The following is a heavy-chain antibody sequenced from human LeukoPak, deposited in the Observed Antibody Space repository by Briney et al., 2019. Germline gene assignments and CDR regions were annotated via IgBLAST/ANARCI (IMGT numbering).Heavy chain of an antibody. V-gene: IGHV3-53*01. CDR1: GFTVSSNY. CDR2: IYSGGRT. CDR3: AKDNYYGDYEVTSIFGVD. D-gene: IGHD4-17*01. Sequence: GGSLRLSCAASGFTVSSNYMSWVRQAPGKGLEWVSVIYSGGRTYYADSVKGRFTITRHNSKNTMYLQMNSLRAEDTAVYYYAKDNYYGDYEVTSIFGVDWGQGTLVTVSS. J-gene: IGHJ4*02.